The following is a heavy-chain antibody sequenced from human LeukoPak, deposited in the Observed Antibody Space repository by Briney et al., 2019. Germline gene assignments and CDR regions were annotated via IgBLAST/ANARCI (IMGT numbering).Heavy chain of an antibody. CDR3: ARDSLRGGSGSYYIDY. Sequence: GGSLRLSCAASGFTFSSYAMHWVRQAPGKGLEWVAVISHDGSNKYYADSVKGRFTISRDNSKNTLYLQMNSLRAEDTAVYYCARDSLRGGSGSYYIDYWGQGTLVTVSS. CDR1: GFTFSSYA. CDR2: ISHDGSNK. V-gene: IGHV3-30*04. D-gene: IGHD1-26*01. J-gene: IGHJ4*02.